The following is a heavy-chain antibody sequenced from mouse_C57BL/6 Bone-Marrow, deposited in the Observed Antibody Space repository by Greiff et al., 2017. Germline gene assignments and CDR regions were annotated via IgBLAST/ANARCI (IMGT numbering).Heavy chain of an antibody. CDR3: ARAPWLLDY. CDR2: SRNKANDYTT. J-gene: IGHJ2*01. D-gene: IGHD2-3*01. V-gene: IGHV7-1*01. CDR1: GFTFSDFY. Sequence: EVHLVESGGGLVQSGRSLRLSCATSGFTFSDFYMEWVRQAPGKGLEWIAASRNKANDYTTEYSASVKGRFIVSRDTSQSILYLQMNALRAEDTAIYYCARAPWLLDYWGQGTTLTVSS.